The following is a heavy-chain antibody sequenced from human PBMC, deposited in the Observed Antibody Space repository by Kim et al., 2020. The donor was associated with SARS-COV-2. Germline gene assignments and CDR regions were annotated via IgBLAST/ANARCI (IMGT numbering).Heavy chain of an antibody. D-gene: IGHD3-16*01. V-gene: IGHV3-66*01. J-gene: IGHJ3*02. CDR1: GFTVSSNY. CDR3: ASGPGERGVSTDDFDI. CDR2: IYSGGST. Sequence: GGSLRLSCAASGFTVSSNYMSWVRQAPGKGLEWVSVIYSGGSTYYADSVKVRFTISRDNSKNTLYLQMNSLRAEDTAVYYCASGPGERGVSTDDFDIWGQGTMVTVSS.